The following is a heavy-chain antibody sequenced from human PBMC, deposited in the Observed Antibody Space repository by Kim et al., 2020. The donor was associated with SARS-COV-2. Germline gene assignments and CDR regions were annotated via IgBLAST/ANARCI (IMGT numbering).Heavy chain of an antibody. CDR3: TTDIMITFGGVIVIPEGDY. Sequence: GRFTISRDNSTNTLYLQMNSLKTEDTAVYYCTTDIMITFGGVIVIPEGDYWGQGTLVTVSS. D-gene: IGHD3-16*02. V-gene: IGHV3-15*01. J-gene: IGHJ4*02.